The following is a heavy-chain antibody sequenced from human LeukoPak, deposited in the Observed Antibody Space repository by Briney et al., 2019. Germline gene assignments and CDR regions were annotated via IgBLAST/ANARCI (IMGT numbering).Heavy chain of an antibody. CDR2: IYYSGRT. CDR1: GGSISSYY. V-gene: IGHV4-59*01. J-gene: IGHJ4*02. D-gene: IGHD2-15*01. CDR3: ARLSAATLDY. Sequence: PSETLSLTCTVSGGSISSYYWSWIRQPPGKGLEWIGYIYYSGRTNYNPSLKSRVTISVDTSKTQFSLKLSSVTAADTAVYYCARLSAATLDYWGQGTLVTVSS.